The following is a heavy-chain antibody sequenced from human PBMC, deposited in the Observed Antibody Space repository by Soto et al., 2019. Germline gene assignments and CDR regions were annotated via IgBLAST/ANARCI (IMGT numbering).Heavy chain of an antibody. J-gene: IGHJ4*02. V-gene: IGHV3-23*01. CDR2: LSDSGGSI. CDR1: GFTFNRHA. Sequence: EVQLLESGGGLVQPGGSLRLSCTASGFTFNRHAMTWVRQAPGKGLEWVSGLSDSGGSIYYADSVKGRFTISRDNSMNTLYLKMNTLRAADTAVYYCAKVSSAWYAGFFDLWGQGTLVTVSS. D-gene: IGHD2-8*01. CDR3: AKVSSAWYAGFFDL.